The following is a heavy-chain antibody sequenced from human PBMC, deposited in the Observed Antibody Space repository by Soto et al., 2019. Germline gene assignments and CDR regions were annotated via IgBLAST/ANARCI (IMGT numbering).Heavy chain of an antibody. CDR3: ARDSDTAMVQVYYGMDV. D-gene: IGHD5-18*01. V-gene: IGHV1-18*01. J-gene: IGHJ6*02. Sequence: ASVKVSCKASGYTFTSYGISWVRRAPGQGLEWMGWISAYNGNTNYAQKLQGRVTMTTDTSTSTAYMELRSLRSDDTAVYYCARDSDTAMVQVYYGMDVWGQGTTVTVSS. CDR2: ISAYNGNT. CDR1: GYTFTSYG.